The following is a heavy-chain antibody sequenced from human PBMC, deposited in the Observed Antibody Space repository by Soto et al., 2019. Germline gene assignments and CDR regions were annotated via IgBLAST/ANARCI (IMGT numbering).Heavy chain of an antibody. CDR1: GFTFGDYA. CDR3: TRTAGYYDSSGYYSGYYYYGMDV. Sequence: GGSLRLSCTASGFTFGDYAMSWVRQAPGKGLEWVGFIRSKAYGGTTEYAASVKGRFTISRDDSKSIAYLQMNSLKTEDTAVFYCTRTAGYYDSSGYYSGYYYYGMDVWGRGTTVTVSS. D-gene: IGHD3-22*01. V-gene: IGHV3-49*04. J-gene: IGHJ6*02. CDR2: IRSKAYGGTT.